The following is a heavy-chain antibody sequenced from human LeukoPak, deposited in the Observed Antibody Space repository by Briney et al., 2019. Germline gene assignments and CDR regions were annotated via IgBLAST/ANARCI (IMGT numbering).Heavy chain of an antibody. D-gene: IGHD3-10*01. CDR2: IYPGDSDT. CDR1: GYSFTNYW. J-gene: IGHJ4*02. Sequence: KCGESLKISCKGSGYSFTNYWIGWVRQMPGKGLEWMGTIYPGDSDTRYSPSFQGQVTISADKSISTAYLQWVTLKASDTAMYYCARVDGSGSYPFDYWGQGTLVTVSS. V-gene: IGHV5-51*01. CDR3: ARVDGSGSYPFDY.